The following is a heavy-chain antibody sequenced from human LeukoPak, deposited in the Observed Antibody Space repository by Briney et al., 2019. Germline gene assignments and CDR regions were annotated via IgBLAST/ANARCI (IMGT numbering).Heavy chain of an antibody. V-gene: IGHV3-43*01. CDR1: GFTFDDYT. D-gene: IGHD6-19*01. J-gene: IGHJ4*02. CDR3: AKDMKTLYSSGWGYYFDY. Sequence: GGSLRLSCAASGFTFDDYTMHWVRQAPGKGLEWVSLISWDGGSTYYADSVKGRFTISRDNSKNSLYLQMNSLRTEDTALYYCAKDMKTLYSSGWGYYFDYWGQGTLVTVSS. CDR2: ISWDGGST.